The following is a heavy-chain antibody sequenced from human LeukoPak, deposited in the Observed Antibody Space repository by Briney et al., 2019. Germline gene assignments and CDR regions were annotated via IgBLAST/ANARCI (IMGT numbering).Heavy chain of an antibody. CDR2: IRYDGSNK. D-gene: IGHD3-9*01. CDR1: GFTFSSYG. Sequence: GGSLRLSCAASGFTFSSYGMHWVRQAPGKGLEWVAFIRYDGSNKYYADSVKGRFTISRDNSKNTLYLQMNSLRAEDTAVYYCAKELGEYDILTGYYPFDYWGQGTLVTVSS. CDR3: AKELGEYDILTGYYPFDY. V-gene: IGHV3-30*02. J-gene: IGHJ4*02.